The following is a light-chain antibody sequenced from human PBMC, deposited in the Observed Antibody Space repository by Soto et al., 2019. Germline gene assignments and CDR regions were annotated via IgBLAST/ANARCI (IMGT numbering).Light chain of an antibody. CDR3: CAYAGSSTWV. Sequence: QSDLTQPASVSGSPGHSITISCTGTSSDVGSYNLVSWYQQHPGKAPKLMIYEGSKRTSGVSNRFSGSKSGNTASLTSSGLQAEDEADYYCCAYAGSSTWVFGGGTKLTVL. J-gene: IGLJ3*02. CDR2: EGS. V-gene: IGLV2-23*01. CDR1: SSDVGSYNL.